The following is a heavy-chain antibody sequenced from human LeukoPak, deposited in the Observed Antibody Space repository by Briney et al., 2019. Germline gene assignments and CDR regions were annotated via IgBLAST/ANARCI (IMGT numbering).Heavy chain of an antibody. V-gene: IGHV3-53*01. CDR3: ARRAGEYSHPYDY. J-gene: IGHJ4*02. CDR2: IYSGGNT. CDR1: GFSFSSHG. D-gene: IGHD2/OR15-2a*01. Sequence: GGTLRLSCAASGFSFSSHGMSWVRQAPGKGLEWVSFIYSGGNTHYSDSVKGRFTISRDNSKNPLYLQMNSLRAEDTAVYYCARRAGEYSHPYDYWGQGTLVTVSS.